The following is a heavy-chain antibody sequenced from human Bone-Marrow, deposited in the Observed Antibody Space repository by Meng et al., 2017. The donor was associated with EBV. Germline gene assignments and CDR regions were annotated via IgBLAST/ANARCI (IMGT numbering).Heavy chain of an antibody. CDR1: GFIFSNYA. J-gene: IGHJ5*02. CDR2: IPYDGTNK. CDR3: ARDLSGRFDP. D-gene: IGHD1-26*01. V-gene: IGHV3-30-3*01. Sequence: QVQLVESGGGVVQPGRSLRLSCAASGFIFSNYAIHWVRQAPGKGLEWVAVIPYDGTNKYYADSVKGRFTISRDNSKKTLYLQMNSLRAEDSAVYYCARDLSGRFDPWGQGTLVTVSS.